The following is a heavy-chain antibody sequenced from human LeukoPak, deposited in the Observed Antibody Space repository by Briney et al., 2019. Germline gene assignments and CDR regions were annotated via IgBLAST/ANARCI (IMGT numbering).Heavy chain of an antibody. J-gene: IGHJ4*02. Sequence: PSETLSLTCTVSGGSISSSSYYRGWIRQPPGKGLEWIGSIYYSGSTYYNPSLKSRVTMSVDTSKNQFSLRLSSVTAADTAVYYCARGGYFYDSSTYYSFDYWGQGTLVTVSS. CDR1: GGSISSSSYY. D-gene: IGHD3-22*01. V-gene: IGHV4-39*07. CDR3: ARGGYFYDSSTYYSFDY. CDR2: IYYSGST.